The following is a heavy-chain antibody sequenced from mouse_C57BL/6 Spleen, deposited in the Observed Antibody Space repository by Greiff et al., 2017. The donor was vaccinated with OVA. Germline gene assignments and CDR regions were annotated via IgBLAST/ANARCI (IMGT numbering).Heavy chain of an antibody. J-gene: IGHJ4*01. Sequence: EVQGVESGGGLVKPGGSLTLSCAASGFTFSDYGMHWVRQAPETGLEWVAYISSGSSTIYYADTVKGRFTISRANATNTLFLQMTSLRSEDTAMDYCARKGIYYAIDYWGQGTSVTVSS. V-gene: IGHV5-17*01. CDR3: ARKGIYYAIDY. CDR2: ISSGSSTI. CDR1: GFTFSDYG.